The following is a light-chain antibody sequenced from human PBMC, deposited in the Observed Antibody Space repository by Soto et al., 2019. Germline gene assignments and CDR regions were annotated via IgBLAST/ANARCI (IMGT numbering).Light chain of an antibody. CDR1: TSNIGSHS. Sequence: QSVLTQPPSASGTPGQRVTISCSGSTSNIGSHSVNWFQHLPGTAPKLLINTNNQRPSGVPDRFSGYKSGTSASLVISGLQSEDEADYSCATWDDSLKGVFGTGNKVTVL. V-gene: IGLV1-44*01. J-gene: IGLJ1*01. CDR2: TNN. CDR3: ATWDDSLKGV.